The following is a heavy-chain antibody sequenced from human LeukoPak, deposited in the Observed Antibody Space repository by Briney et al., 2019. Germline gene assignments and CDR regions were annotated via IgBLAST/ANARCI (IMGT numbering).Heavy chain of an antibody. CDR1: GFTFSSYA. V-gene: IGHV3-23*01. D-gene: IGHD3-22*01. J-gene: IGHJ1*01. CDR3: AKVAMIVVVITTGYFQH. CDR2: ISGSGGST. Sequence: GGSLRLSCAASGFTFSSYAMSWVRQAPGKGLEWVSAISGSGGSTYYADSVKGRFTISRDNSKNTLYLQMNSLRAEDTAVYSCAKVAMIVVVITTGYFQHWGQGTLVTVSS.